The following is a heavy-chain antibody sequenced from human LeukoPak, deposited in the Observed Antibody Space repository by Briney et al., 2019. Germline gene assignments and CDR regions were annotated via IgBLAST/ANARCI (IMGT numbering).Heavy chain of an antibody. CDR3: AREHMGVPEGIAVAGTLYYYMDV. D-gene: IGHD6-19*01. CDR2: TYYRSKWYN. Sequence: SQTLSLTCAISGDSVSSNSAAWNWIRQSPSRGLEWLGRTYYRSKWYNDYAVSVKSRITINPDTSKNQFSLQLNSVTPEDTAVYYCAREHMGVPEGIAVAGTLYYYMDVWGKGTTVTVSS. CDR1: GDSVSSNSAA. V-gene: IGHV6-1*01. J-gene: IGHJ6*03.